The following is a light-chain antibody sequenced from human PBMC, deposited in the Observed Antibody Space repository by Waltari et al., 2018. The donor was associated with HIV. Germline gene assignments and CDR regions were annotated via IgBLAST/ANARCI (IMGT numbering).Light chain of an antibody. Sequence: EIVLTQSPGTLSLSPGERATLSCRATQSVSSRYLAWYQQKPGQAPRLLIYGASTRATGVPDRFMGSGSGTDFTLTISRLEPEDFAVYFCQLYSSSITFGQGTRLEIK. J-gene: IGKJ5*01. CDR1: QSVSSRY. V-gene: IGKV3-20*01. CDR3: QLYSSSIT. CDR2: GAS.